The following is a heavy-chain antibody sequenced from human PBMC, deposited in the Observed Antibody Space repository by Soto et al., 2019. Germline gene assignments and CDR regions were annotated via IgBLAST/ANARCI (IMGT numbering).Heavy chain of an antibody. CDR3: AHRAGLQGNWNGGYFDS. Sequence: QITLKESGPTRVRPTQTLTLTCIFSGFSLSTSGVGVGWIRQPPGKALEWLAFIYWDDDKRYSPSLKSRLTITKDTSTNQVALTMTNMDPVDTATSYCAHRAGLQGNWNGGYFDSWGQGALVTVSS. CDR2: IYWDDDK. CDR1: GFSLSTSGVG. J-gene: IGHJ4*02. V-gene: IGHV2-5*02. D-gene: IGHD1-1*01.